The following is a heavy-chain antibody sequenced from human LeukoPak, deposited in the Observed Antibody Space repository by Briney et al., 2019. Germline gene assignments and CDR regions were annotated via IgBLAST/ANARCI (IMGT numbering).Heavy chain of an antibody. J-gene: IGHJ4*02. D-gene: IGHD3-16*01. Sequence: GGSLRLSCAASGFTFSSYSMNWVRQAPGKGLEWVSSISSSSAYIYYADSVKGRFTISRDNAKNSLYLQMNSLRAEDTAVYYCAVTLTRGYFDYWGQGTLVTVSS. V-gene: IGHV3-21*04. CDR3: AVTLTRGYFDY. CDR1: GFTFSSYS. CDR2: ISSSSAYI.